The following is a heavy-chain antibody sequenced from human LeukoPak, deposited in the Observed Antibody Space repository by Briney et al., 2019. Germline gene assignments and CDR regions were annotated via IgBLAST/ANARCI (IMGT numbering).Heavy chain of an antibody. Sequence: GGSLRLSCAASGFTLRTSWMTWVRQAPGKGLEWVANIKQDGSEKYYVDSVKGRFTISRDNAKNSLYLQMNSLRAEDTAVYYCARDGRYYYDSSGYLDYWGQGTLVTVSS. D-gene: IGHD3-22*01. V-gene: IGHV3-7*01. CDR2: IKQDGSEK. J-gene: IGHJ4*02. CDR3: ARDGRYYYDSSGYLDY. CDR1: GFTLRTSW.